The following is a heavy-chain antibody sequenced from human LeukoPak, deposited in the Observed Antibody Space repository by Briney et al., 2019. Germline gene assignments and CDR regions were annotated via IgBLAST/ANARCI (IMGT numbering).Heavy chain of an antibody. CDR2: LAYSGSP. D-gene: IGHD3-22*01. CDR3: ASSTSYYYDTSGYFEY. J-gene: IGHJ4*02. V-gene: IGHV4-39*01. CDR1: GGVIGSSSFY. Sequence: PSETLSLTCTVSGGVIGSSSFYWAWIRQTPGKGLEWIGSLAYSGSPYYKSSLKSRVTLSVDAAKNQFSLNLTSVPAADTALFYCASSTSYYYDTSGYFEYWGQGILVTVSS.